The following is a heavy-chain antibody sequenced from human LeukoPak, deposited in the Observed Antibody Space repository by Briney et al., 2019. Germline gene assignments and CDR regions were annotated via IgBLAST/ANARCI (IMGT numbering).Heavy chain of an antibody. CDR2: INEDGSEQ. V-gene: IGHV3-7*01. J-gene: IGHJ4*02. D-gene: IGHD3-9*01. Sequence: GGSLRLSCAGSGFTFSNSWMGWVRQAPGKGLEWVANINEDGSEQYYVDSVKGRFTISRDNAKNSLYLQMSSLRAEDMAVYYCARPSLRYFDWLIDYWGQGTLVTVS. CDR3: ARPSLRYFDWLIDY. CDR1: GFTFSNSW.